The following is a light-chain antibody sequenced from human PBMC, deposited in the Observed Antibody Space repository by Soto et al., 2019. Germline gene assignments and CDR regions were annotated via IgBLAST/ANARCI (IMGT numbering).Light chain of an antibody. CDR2: DVS. V-gene: IGKV3-15*01. J-gene: IGKJ5*01. CDR3: QQYNNWPFS. CDR1: QGVTTN. Sequence: EIVMTQSPAALAVSPVERATLSCGAGQGVTTNFAWYHQKSGQSPRLLIYDVSIRATGVPARFSGTGSETDFTLTISGLQSEDSAVYFCQQYNNWPFSFGQGTRLEIK.